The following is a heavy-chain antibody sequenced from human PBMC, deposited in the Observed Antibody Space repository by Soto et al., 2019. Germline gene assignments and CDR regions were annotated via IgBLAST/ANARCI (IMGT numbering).Heavy chain of an antibody. CDR2: INGGNGNT. V-gene: IGHV1-3*01. CDR1: GNTVPNYA. D-gene: IGHD3-3*01. J-gene: IGHJ6*02. Sequence: GASVKVSCKASGNTVPNYAIHWVRQAPGQRLEWMGWINGGNGNTYYSQKFQGRVTITRDTSASTAYMELSSLRSEDTAVYYCARARRITIFGVVIIRHYGMDVWGQGTTVTVSS. CDR3: ARARRITIFGVVIIRHYGMDV.